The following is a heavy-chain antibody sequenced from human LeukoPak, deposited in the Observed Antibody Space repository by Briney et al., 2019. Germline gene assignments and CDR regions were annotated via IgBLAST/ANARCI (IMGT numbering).Heavy chain of an antibody. CDR1: GGSINSGTLS. D-gene: IGHD3-22*01. CDR2: IYSSGST. CDR3: ARDHTFDRTFDY. J-gene: IGHJ4*02. Sequence: PSETLFLACTVSGGSINSGTLSWSWIRQPAGKGLEWIGHIYSSGSTNYNPSLKGRVTMSLDMSKNQFSLNLRSVTAADTAVYYCARDHTFDRTFDYWGQGTLVTVSS. V-gene: IGHV4-61*09.